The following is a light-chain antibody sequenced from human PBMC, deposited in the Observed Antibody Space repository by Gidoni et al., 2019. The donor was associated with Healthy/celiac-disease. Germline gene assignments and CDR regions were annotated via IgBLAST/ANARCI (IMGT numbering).Light chain of an antibody. CDR3: QAWDSSTGWV. CDR1: KLGDKY. V-gene: IGLV3-1*01. J-gene: IGLJ3*02. CDR2: QDS. Sequence: SSELTQPPSVSVSPGQTASITCSVDKLGDKYACWYQQKPGQSPVLVIYQDSKRPSGIPERFSGSNSGNTATLTISGTQAMDEADYYCQAWDSSTGWVFGGGTKLTVL.